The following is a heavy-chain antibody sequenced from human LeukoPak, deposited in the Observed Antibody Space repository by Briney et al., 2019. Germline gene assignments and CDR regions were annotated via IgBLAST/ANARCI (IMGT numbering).Heavy chain of an antibody. V-gene: IGHV1-46*01. CDR1: GYTFTSYY. D-gene: IGHD3-10*01. CDR2: INPHFDTT. CDR3: ARWFLGGGVGFDY. J-gene: IGHJ4*02. Sequence: ASVKLSCKASGYTFTSYYIHWVRQAPGQGLEWLGTINPHFDTTNYAPKFQDRVTMTRNTSISTAYMELSSLRSEDTAVYYCARWFLGGGVGFDYWGQGTLVTVSS.